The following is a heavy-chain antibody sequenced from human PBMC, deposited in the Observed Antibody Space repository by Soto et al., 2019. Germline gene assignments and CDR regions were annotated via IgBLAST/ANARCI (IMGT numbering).Heavy chain of an antibody. V-gene: IGHV3-33*01. CDR2: IWYDGSNK. CDR3: ARDLRVRGKGPKTLGSGDY. CDR1: GFTFSSYG. J-gene: IGHJ4*02. D-gene: IGHD3-10*01. Sequence: GGSLRLSCAASGFTFSSYGMHWVRQAPGKGLEWVAVIWYDGSNKYYADSVKGRFTISRDNSKNTLYLQMNSLRAEDTAVYYCARDLRVRGKGPKTLGSGDYWGQGTLVTVSS.